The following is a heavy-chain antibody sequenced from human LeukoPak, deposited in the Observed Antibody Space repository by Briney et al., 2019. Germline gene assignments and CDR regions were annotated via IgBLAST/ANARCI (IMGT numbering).Heavy chain of an antibody. CDR1: GFTFSSYS. Sequence: GGSLRLSCAASGFTFSSYSMNWVRQAPGKGLEWVSSISGSSSYIYYADSVKGRFTISRDNAKNSLYLQMNSLRAEDTAVYYCARDCSGGSCYRGPNDAFDIWGQGTMVTVSS. CDR2: ISGSSSYI. CDR3: ARDCSGGSCYRGPNDAFDI. V-gene: IGHV3-21*01. D-gene: IGHD2-15*01. J-gene: IGHJ3*02.